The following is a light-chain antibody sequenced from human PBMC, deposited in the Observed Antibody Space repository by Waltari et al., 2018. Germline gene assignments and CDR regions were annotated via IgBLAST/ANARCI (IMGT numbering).Light chain of an antibody. CDR1: QSIGTY. CDR2: AAS. V-gene: IGKV1-39*01. CDR3: QQTYSMPAT. Sequence: DIQMTQSPASLSASLRERVIITCRASQSIGTYVNWYQRKPGEAPELLIHAASSLQSGVPSRFSGSGSGTDFTLTISSLQPEDFATYYCQQTYSMPATFGGGTKVEIK. J-gene: IGKJ4*01.